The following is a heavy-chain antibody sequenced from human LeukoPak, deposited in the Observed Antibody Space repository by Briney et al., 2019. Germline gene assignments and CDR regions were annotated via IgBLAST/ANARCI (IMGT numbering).Heavy chain of an antibody. J-gene: IGHJ5*02. CDR1: GGSISNYY. D-gene: IGHD3-16*01. CDR2: IYCTGST. V-gene: IGHV4-59*01. Sequence: SETLSLTCAVSGGSISNYYWSWIRQPPGKGLEWIGYIYCTGSTNYNPSLKSRVTLSGDTSKNQFSLKLTSVTAADTAVYYCARVKGGFDPWGQGTLVTVSS. CDR3: ARVKGGFDP.